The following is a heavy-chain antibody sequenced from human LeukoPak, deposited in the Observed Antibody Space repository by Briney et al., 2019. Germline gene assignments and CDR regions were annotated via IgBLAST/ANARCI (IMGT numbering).Heavy chain of an antibody. V-gene: IGHV3-30*04. Sequence: GGSLRLSCAASGFTFKSYAMHWVRQAPGKGLEWVAIISYDGSNKDYADSVKGRFTISRDNSKNTLYLQMNSLGVEDTAMYYCARDGHLLRQYHYYYMDVWGKGTTVTVSS. J-gene: IGHJ6*03. D-gene: IGHD3-16*01. CDR2: ISYDGSNK. CDR3: ARDGHLLRQYHYYYMDV. CDR1: GFTFKSYA.